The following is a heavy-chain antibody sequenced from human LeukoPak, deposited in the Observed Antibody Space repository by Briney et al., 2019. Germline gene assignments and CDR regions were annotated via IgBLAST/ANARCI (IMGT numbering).Heavy chain of an antibody. V-gene: IGHV7-4-1*02. CDR3: ARGAAYPKASWFDP. CDR2: INTNTGNP. D-gene: IGHD6-25*01. Sequence: ASVKVSCKASGYTFTSYAMNWVRQAPGQGLEWMGWINTNTGNPTYAQGFTGRFVFSLDTSVSTAYLQISSLKAEDTAVYYCARGAAYPKASWFDPWGQGTLVTVSS. CDR1: GYTFTSYA. J-gene: IGHJ5*02.